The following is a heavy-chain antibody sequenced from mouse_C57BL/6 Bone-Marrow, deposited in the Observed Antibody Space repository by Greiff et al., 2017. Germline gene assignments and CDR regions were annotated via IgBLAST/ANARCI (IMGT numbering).Heavy chain of an antibody. CDR3: ARKKPDGYDAMDY. V-gene: IGHV2-2*01. D-gene: IGHD2-3*01. CDR2: IWSGGST. CDR1: GFSLTSYG. Sequence: VKLVESGPGLVQPSQSLSITCTVSGFSLTSYGVHWVRQSPGKGLEWLGVIWSGGSTDYNAAFISRLSISKDNSKSQVFFKMNSLQADDTAIYYCARKKPDGYDAMDYWGQGTSVTVSS. J-gene: IGHJ4*01.